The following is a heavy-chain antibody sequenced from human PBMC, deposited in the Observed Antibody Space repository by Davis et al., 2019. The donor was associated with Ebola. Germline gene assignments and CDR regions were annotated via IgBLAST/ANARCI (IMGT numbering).Heavy chain of an antibody. CDR3: ARDSDDYCFDY. CDR1: GFTFSRYG. CDR2: ISYDGSNK. D-gene: IGHD2-21*02. V-gene: IGHV3-30*03. J-gene: IGHJ4*02. Sequence: LSLTCAASGFTFSRYGMHWVRQAPGKGLEWVAVISYDGSNKYYADSVKGRFTISRDNSKNTLYLQMNSLRAEDTAVYYCARDSDDYCFDYWGQGTLVTVSS.